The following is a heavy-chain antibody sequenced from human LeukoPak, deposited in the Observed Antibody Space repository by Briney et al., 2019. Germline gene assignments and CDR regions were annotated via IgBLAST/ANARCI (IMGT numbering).Heavy chain of an antibody. CDR1: GFTFINFE. D-gene: IGHD3-10*01. CDR3: ARLSPVRGVIIDAFDI. V-gene: IGHV3-48*03. CDR2: SSTSGGFR. J-gene: IGHJ3*02. Sequence: GGSLRLSCVASGFTFINFEMNWVRQAPGKGLEWVSYSSTSGGFRYYADSVKGRFTISRDNAKNSLYLQMNSLRAEDTAVYYCARLSPVRGVIIDAFDIWGQGTMVTVSS.